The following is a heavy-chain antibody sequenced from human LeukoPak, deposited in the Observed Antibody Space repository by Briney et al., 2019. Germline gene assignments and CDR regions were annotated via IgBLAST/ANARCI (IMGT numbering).Heavy chain of an antibody. CDR2: IYPSGTK. CDR3: ARGIIVLGSFSSFDI. J-gene: IGHJ3*02. Sequence: SETLSLTCTVSGGSISSGSYSWNWMRQSAGKRLEWNGHIYPSGTKNYNPSLNRRVTISLDTSKRQLSMKLNSVTAADTAVYYCARGIIVLGSFSSFDIWGQGTLVTVSS. D-gene: IGHD3-10*01. CDR1: GGSISSGSYS. V-gene: IGHV4-61*09.